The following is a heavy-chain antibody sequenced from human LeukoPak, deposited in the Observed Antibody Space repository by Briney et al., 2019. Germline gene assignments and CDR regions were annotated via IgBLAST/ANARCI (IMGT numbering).Heavy chain of an antibody. CDR1: GGSLSSYC. CDR2: ICYSGST. J-gene: IGHJ5*02. V-gene: IGHV4-39*01. Sequence: SESLSLTCTVSGGSLSSYCWGWLRPPPGKGLEWIGSICYSGSTFYNPSLTSRVTLSVDTSKNQFSLTLSSVTAADTAWYYFARTEKYMPEDCFDPWGLGTLVSVSS. CDR3: ARTEKYMPEDCFDP. D-gene: IGHD1-1*01.